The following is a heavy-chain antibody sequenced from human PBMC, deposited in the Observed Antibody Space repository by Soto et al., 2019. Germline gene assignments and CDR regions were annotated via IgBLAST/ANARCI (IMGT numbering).Heavy chain of an antibody. J-gene: IGHJ4*01. CDR2: ISTYHGYA. Sequence: ASVKVSCNASGYTFNNYGISWVRQAPGQGLEWMGWISTYHGYANYAQNVQGRVTMTTDTSTTTAYMELRSLRSDDTAVYYCARNVSGTYYTVPDYWG. D-gene: IGHD3-10*01. CDR3: ARNVSGTYYTVPDY. V-gene: IGHV1-18*04. CDR1: GYTFNNYG.